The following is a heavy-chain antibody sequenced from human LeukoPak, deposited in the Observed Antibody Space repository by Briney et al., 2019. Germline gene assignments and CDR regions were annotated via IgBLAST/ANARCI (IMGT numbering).Heavy chain of an antibody. V-gene: IGHV3-7*01. CDR2: IKGDGSEA. D-gene: IGHD3-10*01. Sequence: PGGSLRLSCAASGFSFSTYWMNWVRQTPEKGLEWVANIKGDGSEAYYVDSVKGRFTISRDNAKNSLYLQMNSLRPEDTALYYCGKALSGSDALWGQGTLVTVSS. CDR3: GKALSGSDAL. J-gene: IGHJ4*02. CDR1: GFSFSTYW.